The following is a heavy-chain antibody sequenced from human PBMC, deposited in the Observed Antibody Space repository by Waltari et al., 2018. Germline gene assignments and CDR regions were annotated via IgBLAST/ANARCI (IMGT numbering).Heavy chain of an antibody. CDR2: INHRGST. V-gene: IGHV4-34*01. J-gene: IGHJ4*02. Sequence: QVQLQQWGAGLLKPSETLSLTCAVYGGSFSGYYWSWIRQPPGEGLEWIGEINHRGSTNCNPSLKSRVTISVDTSKNQFSLKLSMLRSEDTAVYYCARDDANSSSWYVFDYWGQGTLVTVSS. D-gene: IGHD6-13*01. CDR3: ARDDANSSSWYVFDY. CDR1: GGSFSGYY.